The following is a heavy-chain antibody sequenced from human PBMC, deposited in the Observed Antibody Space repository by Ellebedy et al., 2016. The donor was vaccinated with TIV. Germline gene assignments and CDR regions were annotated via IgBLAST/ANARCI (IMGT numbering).Heavy chain of an antibody. CDR1: GFTVSSNY. D-gene: IGHD3-10*01. CDR3: ARITMVRGVSLDY. CDR2: IYSGGST. Sequence: GESLKISCAASGFTVSSNYMSWVRQAPGKGLEWVSVIYSGGSTYYADSVKGRFTISRDNSKNTLYLQMNSLRAEDTAVYYCARITMVRGVSLDYWGQGTLVTVSS. V-gene: IGHV3-53*01. J-gene: IGHJ4*02.